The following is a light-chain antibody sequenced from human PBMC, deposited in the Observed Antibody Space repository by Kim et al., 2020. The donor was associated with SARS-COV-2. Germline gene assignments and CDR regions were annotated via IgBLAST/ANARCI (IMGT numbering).Light chain of an antibody. CDR2: GKN. CDR1: SLRSYY. Sequence: SSELTKDPAVSVALGQTVRITCQGDSLRSYYASWYQQKPGQAPVLVIYGKNNRPSGIPDRFSGSSPGNTASLTITGAQAEDEADYYCNSRDSSGNHLGVFGGGTQLTVL. V-gene: IGLV3-19*01. CDR3: NSRDSSGNHLGV. J-gene: IGLJ3*02.